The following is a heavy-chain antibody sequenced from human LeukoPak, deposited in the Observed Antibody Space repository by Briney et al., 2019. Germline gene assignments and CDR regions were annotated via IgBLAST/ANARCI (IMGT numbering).Heavy chain of an antibody. V-gene: IGHV3-30*04. CDR1: GFTFSSYA. D-gene: IGHD6-13*01. CDR3: VRPRGIAAAGIFGAFDY. J-gene: IGHJ4*02. CDR2: ISFDGRNR. Sequence: GGSLRLSCAASGFTFSSYAMHRVRQAPGKGLEWVALISFDGRNRYYADSVKGRFTISRDNSKNTLYVQMNSLRAEDTAVYYCVRPRGIAAAGIFGAFDYWGQGILVTVSS.